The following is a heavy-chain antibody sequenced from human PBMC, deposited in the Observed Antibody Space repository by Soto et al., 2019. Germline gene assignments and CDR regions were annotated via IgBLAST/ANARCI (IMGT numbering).Heavy chain of an antibody. CDR3: AKGGVPAGMPGYYYMDV. CDR2: ISYDGSNR. J-gene: IGHJ6*03. Sequence: QVQLVESGGGVVQPGRSVRLSCAASGFTFSSFGMHWVRQAPGKGLEWVAIISYDGSNRYYGDSVKGRITISRDNSKNTVYLEMKSLRVEDTAVYYCAKGGVPAGMPGYYYMDVWGKGIAVNISS. D-gene: IGHD2-2*01. V-gene: IGHV3-30*18. CDR1: GFTFSSFG.